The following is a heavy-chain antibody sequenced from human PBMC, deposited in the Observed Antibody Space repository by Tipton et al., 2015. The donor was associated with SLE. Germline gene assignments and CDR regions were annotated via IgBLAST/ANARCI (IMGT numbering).Heavy chain of an antibody. Sequence: TLSLTCTVSGASIGSGTYYWGWIRQPPGKGLEWIGSVSSSGSTYYNPSLKSRVTISVDTSKNQFSLKLSSVTAADTAVYYCVRNDAFDIWGQGTMVTVSS. J-gene: IGHJ3*02. V-gene: IGHV4-39*07. CDR1: GASIGSGTYY. CDR2: VSSSGST. CDR3: VRNDAFDI.